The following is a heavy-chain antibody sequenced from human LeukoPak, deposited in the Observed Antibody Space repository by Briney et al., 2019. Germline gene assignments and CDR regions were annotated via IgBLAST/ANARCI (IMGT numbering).Heavy chain of an antibody. CDR1: GGSISYGGYY. V-gene: IGHV4-31*03. Sequence: SETLSLTCTVSGGSISYGGYYWTWIRQHPGKGLEWIGYMHYSGDTHYNPSLKSRLTISVDTSKNHFSLKLSSVTAAGTAMYYCARRVPDSSAPGIAFDIWGQGTMVTVSS. CDR2: MHYSGDT. D-gene: IGHD3-22*01. CDR3: ARRVPDSSAPGIAFDI. J-gene: IGHJ3*02.